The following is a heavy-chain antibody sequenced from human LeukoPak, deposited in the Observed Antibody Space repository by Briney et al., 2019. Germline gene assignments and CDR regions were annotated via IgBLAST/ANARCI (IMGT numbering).Heavy chain of an antibody. Sequence: SGTLSLTCAVSGGSISSSNWWSWVRQPPGKGLEWIGEIYHTGSTNYNPSLKSRVTISVDTSKNQFSLKLSSVTAADTAVYYCARGSRGGWYFDLWGRGTLVTVSS. CDR2: IYHTGST. V-gene: IGHV4-4*02. D-gene: IGHD3-10*01. CDR1: GGSISSSNW. J-gene: IGHJ2*01. CDR3: ARGSRGGWYFDL.